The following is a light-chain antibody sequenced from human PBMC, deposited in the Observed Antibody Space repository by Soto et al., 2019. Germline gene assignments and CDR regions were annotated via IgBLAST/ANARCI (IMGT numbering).Light chain of an antibody. Sequence: EIVLTQSPGTLSLSPGERATLSCRASQSVSSSYLAWYQQKPGQAPRLLIYGASSRATGIPDRFSGSRSGTDFTLTISRLEPEDFAVYYCQQYGRTFGQGTKV. CDR1: QSVSSSY. V-gene: IGKV3-20*01. CDR2: GAS. J-gene: IGKJ1*01. CDR3: QQYGRT.